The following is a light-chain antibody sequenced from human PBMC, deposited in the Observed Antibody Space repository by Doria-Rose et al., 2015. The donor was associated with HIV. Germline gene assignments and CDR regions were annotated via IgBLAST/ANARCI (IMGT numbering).Light chain of an antibody. CDR1: QSFSSTY. Sequence: QSPGTLSLSPGERATLSCRASQSFSSTYLAWYQQKPGQAPSLLIYDGSTRATGIPDRFSASGSGSDFTLTINRLEPEDFALYYCHQYGTSWTFGQGTKVEI. J-gene: IGKJ1*01. CDR2: DGS. V-gene: IGKV3-20*01. CDR3: HQYGTSWT.